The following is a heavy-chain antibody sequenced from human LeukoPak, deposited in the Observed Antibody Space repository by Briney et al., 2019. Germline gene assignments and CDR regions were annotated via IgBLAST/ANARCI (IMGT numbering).Heavy chain of an antibody. CDR3: ARDLTYYYDSSSD. D-gene: IGHD3-22*01. CDR1: GFTFSSYE. J-gene: IGHJ4*02. Sequence: GGSLRLSCAASGFTFSSYEMNWVRQGPGKGLEWVSYINSSESTIYYADSVKGRFTISRDNGKNSLYLQMNSLRAEDTAVYYCARDLTYYYDSSSDWGQGTLVTVSS. V-gene: IGHV3-48*03. CDR2: INSSESTI.